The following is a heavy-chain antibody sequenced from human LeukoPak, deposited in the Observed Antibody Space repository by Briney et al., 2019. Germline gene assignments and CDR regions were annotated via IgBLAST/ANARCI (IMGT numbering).Heavy chain of an antibody. Sequence: PSETLSLTCTVSGGSISSSSYYWSWIRQPAGKGLEWIGRIYTSGSTNYNPSLKSRVTMSVDTSKNQFSLKLSSVTAADTAVYYCARDRGSGSYGSFDYWGQGTLVTVSS. CDR1: GGSISSSSYY. CDR2: IYTSGST. D-gene: IGHD3-10*01. J-gene: IGHJ4*02. V-gene: IGHV4-61*02. CDR3: ARDRGSGSYGSFDY.